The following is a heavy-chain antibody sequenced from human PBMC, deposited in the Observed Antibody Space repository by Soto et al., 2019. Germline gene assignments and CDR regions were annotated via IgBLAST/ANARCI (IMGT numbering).Heavy chain of an antibody. J-gene: IGHJ4*02. Sequence: EVQLLESGGDLVQPGGSLRLSCAASGFTFTNYAMSWVRQAPGKGLEWVSAISGSGGSTYYADSVKGRFTISRDNSRNTLYLQLNSLRAEDTAVYYWAKVFSSSQTGDYWGQGTLVTVSS. CDR1: GFTFTNYA. CDR2: ISGSGGST. D-gene: IGHD6-13*01. V-gene: IGHV3-23*01. CDR3: AKVFSSSQTGDY.